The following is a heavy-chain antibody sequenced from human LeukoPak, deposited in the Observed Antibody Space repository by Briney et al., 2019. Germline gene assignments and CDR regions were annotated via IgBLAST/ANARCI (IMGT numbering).Heavy chain of an antibody. CDR2: IGSKGDNYAT. CDR3: VAYDTTYTTSFF. J-gene: IGHJ4*02. CDR1: GSTFSGSP. D-gene: IGHD2/OR15-2a*01. V-gene: IGHV3-73*01. Sequence: PGGSLRLSCAASGSTFSGSPIHWVRQASGKGLEWVGRIGSKGDNYATTYSASVKGRFSISRDDSKNTAYLQMNSLKTEDTAVYYCVAYDTTYTTSFFWGLGTLVTVSS.